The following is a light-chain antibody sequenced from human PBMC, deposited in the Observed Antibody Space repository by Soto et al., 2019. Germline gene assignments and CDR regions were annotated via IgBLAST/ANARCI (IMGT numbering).Light chain of an antibody. CDR2: DVS. J-gene: IGLJ2*01. Sequence: QSALTQPASVSGSPGQSITISCTGTSSDVGGYNYVSWYQQHPGKAPKLMIYDVSDRPSGVSNRFSGSKSGNMASLTISGLQAEDEADYYCSSYTSSNSLYVVFGGGTKLTVL. V-gene: IGLV2-14*01. CDR3: SSYTSSNSLYVV. CDR1: SSDVGGYNY.